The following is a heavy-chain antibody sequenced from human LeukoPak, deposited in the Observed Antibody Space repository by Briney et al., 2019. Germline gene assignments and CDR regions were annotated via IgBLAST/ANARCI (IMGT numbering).Heavy chain of an antibody. CDR2: INSDGSST. D-gene: IGHD1-26*01. CDR1: AFTFSSYW. V-gene: IGHV3-74*01. J-gene: IGHJ4*02. CDR3: ARAKVGAPYFDY. Sequence: QTGGSLRLSCAASAFTFSSYWMQWVRQAPGKGLEWVSRINSDGSSTNYADSVKGRFTISRDDAKNTLYLQMNSLRAEDTAVYYCARAKVGAPYFDYWGQGTLVTVSS.